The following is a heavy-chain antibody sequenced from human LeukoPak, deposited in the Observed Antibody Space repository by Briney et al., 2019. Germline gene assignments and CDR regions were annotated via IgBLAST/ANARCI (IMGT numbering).Heavy chain of an antibody. CDR2: INTDGSST. V-gene: IGHV3-74*01. D-gene: IGHD2-2*01. CDR3: VRRHPPPSTSPTSYGMDV. J-gene: IGHJ6*02. Sequence: PGGSLRLSCAASGFTFSSYDMHWVRQAPGKGLVGVSRINTDGSSTTDADSVKGRFTISRDNAKNTLYLQMTSLRVEDTAVYHCVRRHPPPSTSPTSYGMDVWGQGTTVTVSS. CDR1: GFTFSSYD.